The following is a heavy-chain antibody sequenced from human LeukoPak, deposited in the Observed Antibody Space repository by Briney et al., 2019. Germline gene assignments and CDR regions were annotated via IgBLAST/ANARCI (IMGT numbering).Heavy chain of an antibody. V-gene: IGHV4-34*01. CDR1: GFTFSSYA. CDR3: ARGRNIAARPYYFDY. Sequence: PGGSLRLSCAASGFTFSSYAMSWIRQPPGKGLEWIGEINHSGSTNYNPSLKSRVTISVDTSKNQFSLKLSSVTAADTAVYYCARGRNIAARPYYFDYWGQGTLVTVSS. D-gene: IGHD6-6*01. J-gene: IGHJ4*02. CDR2: INHSGST.